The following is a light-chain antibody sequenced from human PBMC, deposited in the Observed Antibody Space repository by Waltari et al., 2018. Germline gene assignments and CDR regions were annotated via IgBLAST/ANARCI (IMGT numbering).Light chain of an antibody. CDR3: QKYGSLPAT. V-gene: IGKV3-20*01. J-gene: IGKJ1*01. CDR1: QSVSRT. Sequence: EIVLTQSPGTLSLSPGERATLSCRASQSVSRTLAWYHQKPGQAPRLLIYDASSRATGTPDRFSGSGSGTDFSLTISRLEPEDFAVYDCQKYGSLPATFGQGTKVEIK. CDR2: DAS.